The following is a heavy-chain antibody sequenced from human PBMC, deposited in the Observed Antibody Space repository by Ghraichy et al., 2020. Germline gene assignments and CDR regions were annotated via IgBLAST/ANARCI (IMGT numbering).Heavy chain of an antibody. V-gene: IGHV3-7*04. CDR1: GFSFGSDW. CDR2: INPNGGEE. J-gene: IGHJ4*02. D-gene: IGHD6-19*01. CDR3: ARSTHSSGDY. Sequence: GESLNISCAGSGFSFGSDWMSWVRQPPGKGLEWVAHINPNGGEEFYEGSVRGRFIISRDNSKNSLYLQLNSLRDEDTAVYFCARSTHSSGDYWGQGAQVTVSS.